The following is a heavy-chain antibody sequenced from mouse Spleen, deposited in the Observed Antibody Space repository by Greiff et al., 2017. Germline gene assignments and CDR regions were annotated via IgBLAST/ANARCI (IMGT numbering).Heavy chain of an antibody. D-gene: IGHD4-1*01. CDR2: INPSSGYT. Sequence: QVQLQQSGAELAKPGASVKLSCKASGYTFTSYWMHWVKQSPGQGLEWIGYINPSSGYTKYNQKFKDKATLTADKSYSTAYMQLSSLTYEDSAVYYCARILPKLGGYYFDYWGQGTTLTVSS. CDR1: GYTFTSYW. J-gene: IGHJ2*01. CDR3: ARILPKLGGYYFDY. V-gene: IGHV1-7*01.